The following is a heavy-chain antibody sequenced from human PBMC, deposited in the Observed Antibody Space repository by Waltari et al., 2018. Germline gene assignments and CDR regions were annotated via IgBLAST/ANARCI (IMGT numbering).Heavy chain of an antibody. CDR2: IYWNDDK. CDR1: GFSLSTSGVG. CDR3: ARGVDIVVVPAATHPDAFDI. J-gene: IGHJ3*02. Sequence: QITLKESGPTLVKPTQTLTLTCTFSGFSLSTSGVGVGWIRQPPGKALEWLALIYWNDDKRYSPSLKSRLTITKDTSKNQVVLTMTNMDPVDTATYYCARGVDIVVVPAATHPDAFDIWGQGTMVTVSS. D-gene: IGHD2-2*03. V-gene: IGHV2-5*01.